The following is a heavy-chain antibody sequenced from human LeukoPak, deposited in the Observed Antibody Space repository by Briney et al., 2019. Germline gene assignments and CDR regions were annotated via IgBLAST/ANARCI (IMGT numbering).Heavy chain of an antibody. V-gene: IGHV4-61*02. J-gene: IGHJ4*02. CDR3: AGSGSYEYYFDY. CDR2: IYTSGST. D-gene: IGHD1-26*01. Sequence: PSQTLSLTCTVSGGSLSSGSYSWNWIRQPAGKGLEWIGRIYTSGSTNYNPSLKSRVTISVDTSKNQFSLKLSSVTAADTAVYYCAGSGSYEYYFDYWGQGTLVTVSS. CDR1: GGSLSSGSYS.